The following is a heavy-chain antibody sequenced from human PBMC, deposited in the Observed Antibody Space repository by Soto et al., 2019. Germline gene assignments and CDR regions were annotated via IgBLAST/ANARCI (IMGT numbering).Heavy chain of an antibody. D-gene: IGHD6-13*01. CDR1: GYTFTSYG. J-gene: IGHJ5*02. CDR3: ARVVHPSSWYVGGWFDP. Sequence: QVQLVQSGAEVKKPGASVKVSCKASGYTFTSYGISWVRQAPGQGLEWMGWISAYNGNTNYAQKLQGRVTMTTDTSTSTASMELRSLRSDDPAVYYCARVVHPSSWYVGGWFDPWGQGTLVTVSS. CDR2: ISAYNGNT. V-gene: IGHV1-18*01.